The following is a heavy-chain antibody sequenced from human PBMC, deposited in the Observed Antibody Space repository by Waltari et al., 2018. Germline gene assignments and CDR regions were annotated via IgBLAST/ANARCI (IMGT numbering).Heavy chain of an antibody. Sequence: QITLKESGPTLVKPTQTLTLTCTFSGFSLSTSGVGVGWIRHPPGKALEWLALIYWDYDKRYSTALKSRLTITKDTSKNQVVLTMTNMDPVDTVTYYCAHSGAIFCPDAFDIWGQGTMVTVSS. J-gene: IGHJ3*02. V-gene: IGHV2-5*02. CDR3: AHSGAIFCPDAFDI. CDR2: IYWDYDK. CDR1: GFSLSTSGVG. D-gene: IGHD3-9*01.